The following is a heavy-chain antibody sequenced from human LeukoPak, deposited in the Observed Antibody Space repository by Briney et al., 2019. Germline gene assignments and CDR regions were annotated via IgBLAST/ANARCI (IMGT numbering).Heavy chain of an antibody. J-gene: IGHJ5*02. Sequence: SETLSLTCTVSGGSISSYYWSWIRQPPGKGLEWIGYIYTSGSTNYNPSLKSRVTISVDTSKNQFSLKLSSVTAADTAVYYCASRLVGGHGFDPWGQGTLVTVSS. D-gene: IGHD3-10*01. CDR2: IYTSGST. CDR1: GGSISSYY. CDR3: ASRLVGGHGFDP. V-gene: IGHV4-4*09.